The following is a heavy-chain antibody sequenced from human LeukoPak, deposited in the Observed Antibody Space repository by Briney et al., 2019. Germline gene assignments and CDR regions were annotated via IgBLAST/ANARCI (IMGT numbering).Heavy chain of an antibody. Sequence: TSETLSLTCAVYGGSSSGYYWSWIRQPPGKGLEWIGEIYHSGSTNYNPSLKSRVTISVDTSKNQFSLKLSSVTAADTAVYYCARQKERITMVRGALDYWGQGTLVTVSS. J-gene: IGHJ4*02. CDR3: ARQKERITMVRGALDY. CDR1: GGSSSGYY. V-gene: IGHV4-34*01. CDR2: IYHSGST. D-gene: IGHD3-10*01.